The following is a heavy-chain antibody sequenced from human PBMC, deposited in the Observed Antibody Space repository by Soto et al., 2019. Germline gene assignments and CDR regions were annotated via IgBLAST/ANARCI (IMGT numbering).Heavy chain of an antibody. Sequence: SETRSLPCSVSGGSISSRSSYWGWIRQPQEKGLEWVGSIYYLGNTNYNASLGSRVSISVDTSKNQFSLKLNSVIAADTAIFYFAALFPNVSSVYPLTYLGKGPLVPVPS. D-gene: IGHD3-22*01. J-gene: IGHJ4*02. CDR3: AALFPNVSSVYPLTY. CDR2: IYYLGNT. V-gene: IGHV4-39*01. CDR1: GGSISSRSSY.